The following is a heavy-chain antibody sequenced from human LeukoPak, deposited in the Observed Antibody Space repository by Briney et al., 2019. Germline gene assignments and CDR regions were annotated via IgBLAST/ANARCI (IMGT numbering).Heavy chain of an antibody. V-gene: IGHV4-59*08. D-gene: IGHD3-3*01. J-gene: IGHJ3*02. CDR1: GGSISSYY. CDR2: IYYSGST. CDR3: ARTAGGLRFLEWLLNDAFDI. Sequence: SETLSLTCTVSGGSISSYYWSWIRQPPGKGLEWIGYIYYSGSTNYNPSLKSRVTISVDTSKNQFSLKLSSVTAADTAVYYCARTAGGLRFLEWLLNDAFDIWGQGTMVTVSS.